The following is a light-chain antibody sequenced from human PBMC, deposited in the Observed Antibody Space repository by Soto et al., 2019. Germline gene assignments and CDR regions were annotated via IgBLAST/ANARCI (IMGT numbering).Light chain of an antibody. CDR1: SSDVGSYNL. V-gene: IGLV2-23*01. CDR3: CSYAGRVYV. CDR2: EGS. J-gene: IGLJ1*01. Sequence: QSVLTQPASVSGSPGQSITISCTGTSSDVGSYNLVSWYQQHPGKAPKLMIYEGSKRPSGVSNRFSGSKSGNTASLTFSGLQAEDEADYYCCSYAGRVYVFGTGTKVTVL.